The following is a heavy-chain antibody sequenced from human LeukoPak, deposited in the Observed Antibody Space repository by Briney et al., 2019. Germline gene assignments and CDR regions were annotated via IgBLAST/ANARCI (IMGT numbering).Heavy chain of an antibody. J-gene: IGHJ4*02. CDR1: GVSITGYY. CDR3: ARGNILTGYCFDF. CDR2: IHYTGAT. Sequence: SETLSLTCAVYGVSITGYYWSWIRQTPGRGLEWVGEIHYTGATSYNPSLKTRATISTHTSKNQFSLRLSAVTAADTAVYYCARGNILTGYCFDFWGQGALVTVSS. D-gene: IGHD3-9*01. V-gene: IGHV4-34*01.